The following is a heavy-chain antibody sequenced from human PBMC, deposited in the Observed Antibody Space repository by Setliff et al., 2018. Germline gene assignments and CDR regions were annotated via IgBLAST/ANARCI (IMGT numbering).Heavy chain of an antibody. CDR3: ARHDARGYYYYMDV. J-gene: IGHJ6*03. V-gene: IGHV4-39*01. Sequence: SETLSLTCTVSGGSISSSDFYWGWIRQPPGKGLEWIGSIYYNGTTYYNPSXXXXXXXXXXXXXXXXXXXXXXXTAADTAIYYCARHDARGYYYYMDVWGEGTTVTVSS. CDR1: GGSISSSDFY. D-gene: IGHD3-10*01. CDR2: IYYNGTT.